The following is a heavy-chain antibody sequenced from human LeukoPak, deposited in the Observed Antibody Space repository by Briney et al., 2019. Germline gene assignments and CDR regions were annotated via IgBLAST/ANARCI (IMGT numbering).Heavy chain of an antibody. CDR1: GYTFTSYD. CDR2: MNPNSGNT. D-gene: IGHD3-3*01. V-gene: IGHV1-8*01. J-gene: IGHJ3*02. CDR3: ARDLTRGWYYDFWSGYPDAFDI. Sequence: ASVEVSCKASGYTFTSYDINWVRQATGQGLEWMGWMNPNSGNTGYAQKFQGRVTMTRNTSISTAYTELSSLRSEDTAVYYCARDLTRGWYYDFWSGYPDAFDIWGQGTMVTVSS.